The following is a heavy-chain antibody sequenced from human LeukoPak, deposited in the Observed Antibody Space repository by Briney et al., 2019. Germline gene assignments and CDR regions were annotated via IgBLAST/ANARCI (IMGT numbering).Heavy chain of an antibody. J-gene: IGHJ5*02. CDR2: FSYSGST. CDR3: ARDRTVVVVVAATQAHWFDP. CDR1: GDSISSSSYY. Sequence: SETLSLTCTVSGDSISSSSYYWGWIRQPPGKGLEWIGSFSYSGSTYYNPSLKSRVTISVDTSKNQFSLKLSSVTAADTAVYYCARDRTVVVVVAATQAHWFDPRGQGTLVTVSS. V-gene: IGHV4-39*07. D-gene: IGHD2-15*01.